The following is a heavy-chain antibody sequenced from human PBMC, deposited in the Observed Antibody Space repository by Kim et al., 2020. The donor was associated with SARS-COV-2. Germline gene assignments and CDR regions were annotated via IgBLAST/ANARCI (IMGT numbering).Heavy chain of an antibody. Sequence: ASVKVSCKASGYTFTGYYMHWVRQAPGQGLEWMGRINPNSGGTNYAQKFQGRVTMTRDTSISTAYMELSRLRSDDTVVYYCARGRSAYYDYVWGSPGVVYYFGYWGQGTLVTVSS. CDR2: INPNSGGT. D-gene: IGHD3-16*01. V-gene: IGHV1-2*05. CDR1: GYTFTGYY. CDR3: ARGRSAYYDYVWGSPGVVYYFGY. J-gene: IGHJ4*02.